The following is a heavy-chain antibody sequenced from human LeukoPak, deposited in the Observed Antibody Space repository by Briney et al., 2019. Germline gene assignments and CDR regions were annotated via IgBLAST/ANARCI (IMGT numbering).Heavy chain of an antibody. D-gene: IGHD2-2*01. V-gene: IGHV4-30-4*01. CDR3: ARRMPSNYGMDV. Sequence: SQTLSLTCTVSGGSISSGDYYWSWIRQPPGKGLEWIGYIYYSGSTNYNPSLKSRVTISVDTSKNQFSLKLSSVTAADTAVYYCARRMPSNYGMDVWGQGTTVTVSS. J-gene: IGHJ6*02. CDR1: GGSISSGDYY. CDR2: IYYSGST.